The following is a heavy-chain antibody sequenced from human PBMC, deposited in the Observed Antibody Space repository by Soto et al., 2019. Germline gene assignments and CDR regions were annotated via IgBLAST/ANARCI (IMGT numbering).Heavy chain of an antibody. CDR3: AKTGDSGYDWGWFDP. CDR1: GFTFSSYG. Sequence: QVQLVESGGGVVQPGGSLRLSCAASGFTFSSYGMHWVRQAPGKGLEWVAVISYHGINTHYADSVKGRFTISRDNYKNTLYFHMNSLRPEDTAVYYCAKTGDSGYDWGWFDPWGQGTLVTVSS. J-gene: IGHJ5*02. D-gene: IGHD5-12*01. V-gene: IGHV3-30*18. CDR2: ISYHGINT.